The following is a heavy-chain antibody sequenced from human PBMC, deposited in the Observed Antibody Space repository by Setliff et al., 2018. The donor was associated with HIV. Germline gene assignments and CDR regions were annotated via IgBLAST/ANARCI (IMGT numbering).Heavy chain of an antibody. J-gene: IGHJ3*02. D-gene: IGHD3-10*01. CDR3: ASGRGIYGSGALEAYDI. Sequence: ASVKVSYKASGYTFNNYGVMWVRQAPGQGLEWMGWISGYGNRKYAQKFEGRLTVTTDTSTSTAYMELRTLRSDDTAVYFCASGRGIYGSGALEAYDIWGQGTMVTVSS. CDR2: ISGYGNR. V-gene: IGHV1-18*01. CDR1: GYTFNNYG.